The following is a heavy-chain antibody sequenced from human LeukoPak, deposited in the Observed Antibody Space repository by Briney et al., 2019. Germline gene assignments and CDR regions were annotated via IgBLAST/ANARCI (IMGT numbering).Heavy chain of an antibody. J-gene: IGHJ4*02. CDR3: ARGLRCSGGSCYSARSFHY. V-gene: IGHV4-39*01. CDR1: GGSISSNSYY. Sequence: SETLSLTCTVSGGSISSNSYYWGWIRQPPGKGLEWIGSIYYSGSTYYNPSLKSRVAISVDTSKNQFSLKLSSVTAADTAVYYCARGLRCSGGSCYSARSFHYWGQGTLVTVSS. CDR2: IYYSGST. D-gene: IGHD2-15*01.